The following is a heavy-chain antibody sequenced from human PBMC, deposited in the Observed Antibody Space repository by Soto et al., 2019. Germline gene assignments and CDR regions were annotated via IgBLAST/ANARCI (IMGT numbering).Heavy chain of an antibody. Sequence: ASVKVSCKASGYTFTSYGISWVRQAPGQGLEWMGWISAYNGNTNYAQKLQGRVTMTTDTSTSTAYMELRSLRSDDTAVYHCARDRPYSSSWYGWFDPWGQGTLVTVSS. V-gene: IGHV1-18*01. CDR2: ISAYNGNT. CDR3: ARDRPYSSSWYGWFDP. CDR1: GYTFTSYG. J-gene: IGHJ5*02. D-gene: IGHD6-13*01.